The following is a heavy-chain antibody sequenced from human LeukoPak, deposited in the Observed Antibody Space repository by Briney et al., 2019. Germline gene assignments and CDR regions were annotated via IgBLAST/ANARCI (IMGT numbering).Heavy chain of an antibody. CDR2: ISAYNGNT. CDR1: GYTFTSYG. Sequence: ASVKVSCKASGYTFTSYGISWVRQAPGQGLEWMGWISAYNGNTNYAQKLQGRVTMTTDTSTSTAYMELSSLRSEDTAVYYCARARCSGHGHCGFDYWGQGTLVTVSS. CDR3: ARARCSGHGHCGFDY. J-gene: IGHJ4*02. V-gene: IGHV1-18*01. D-gene: IGHD6-19*01.